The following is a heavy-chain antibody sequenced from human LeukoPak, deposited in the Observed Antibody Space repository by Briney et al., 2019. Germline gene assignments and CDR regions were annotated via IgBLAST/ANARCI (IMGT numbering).Heavy chain of an antibody. V-gene: IGHV5-51*01. CDR2: IHPGDSDT. CDR1: GYSFTTYW. J-gene: IGHJ4*02. D-gene: IGHD3-22*01. Sequence: GESLKISCKGSGYSFTTYWIAWVRQMPGKGLEWMGNIHPGDSDTRYSPSFQGQVTISADKSISTAFLQRSTLKASDTAIYYCARRPPNYYDSSGYSVFDYWGQGILVTVSS. CDR3: ARRPPNYYDSSGYSVFDY.